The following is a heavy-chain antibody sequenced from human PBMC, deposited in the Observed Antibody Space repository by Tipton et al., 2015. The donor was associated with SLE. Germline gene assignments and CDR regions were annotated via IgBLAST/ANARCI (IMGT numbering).Heavy chain of an antibody. CDR3: ARDNSGWGWFDS. CDR2: ISAYNGNT. V-gene: IGHV1-18*01. CDR1: DYSLSTYG. J-gene: IGHJ5*01. Sequence: VQLVQSGAEMKKPGASVKVSCKASDYSLSTYGFSWVRQAPGQGLEWMGWISAYNGNTNYEQKFQGRVAMSTDTSTNTAYMELRSLRSDDTAVYYCARDNSGWGWFDSWGQGTLVTVSS. D-gene: IGHD6-19*01.